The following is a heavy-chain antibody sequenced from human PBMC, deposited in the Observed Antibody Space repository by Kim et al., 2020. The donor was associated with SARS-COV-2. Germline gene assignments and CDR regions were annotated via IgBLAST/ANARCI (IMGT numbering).Heavy chain of an antibody. J-gene: IGHJ4*02. CDR2: NT. Sequence: NTKYSQKFQGRVTITRDTSAGTAYMELSSLRSEDTAVYYCARDRSSGWYSWGQGTLVTVSS. D-gene: IGHD6-19*01. CDR3: ARDRSSGWYS. V-gene: IGHV1-3*01.